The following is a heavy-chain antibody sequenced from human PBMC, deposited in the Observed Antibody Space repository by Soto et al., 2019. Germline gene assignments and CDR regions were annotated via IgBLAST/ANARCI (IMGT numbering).Heavy chain of an antibody. CDR2: IWYDGSNK. V-gene: IGHV3-33*01. CDR3: ARDMVWGSSSGGFDY. CDR1: GFTFSSYG. D-gene: IGHD6-6*01. J-gene: IGHJ4*02. Sequence: QVQLVESGGGVVQPGRSLRLSCAASGFTFSSYGMHWVRQAPGKGLEWVAVIWYDGSNKYYADSVKGRFTISRDNSKNTLYLQMNSLRAEDTAVYYCARDMVWGSSSGGFDYWGQGTLVTVSS.